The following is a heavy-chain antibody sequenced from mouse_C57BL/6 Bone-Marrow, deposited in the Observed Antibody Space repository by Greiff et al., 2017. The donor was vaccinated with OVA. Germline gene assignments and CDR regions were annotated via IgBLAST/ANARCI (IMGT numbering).Heavy chain of an antibody. J-gene: IGHJ4*01. CDR2: ISNLAYSI. CDR1: GFTFSDYG. V-gene: IGHV5-15*01. D-gene: IGHD1-2*01. Sequence: EVKLVESGGGLVQPGGSLKLSCAASGFTFSDYGMAWVRQAPRKGPEWVAFISNLAYSIYYADTVTGRFTISRANAKNTLYLEMSSLRSEDTAMYYCARRNYGPSMDYWGQGTSVTVSS. CDR3: ARRNYGPSMDY.